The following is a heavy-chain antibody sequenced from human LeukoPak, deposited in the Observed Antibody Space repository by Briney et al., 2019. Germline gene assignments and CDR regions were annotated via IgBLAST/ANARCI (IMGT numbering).Heavy chain of an antibody. V-gene: IGHV4-34*01. Sequence: SETLSLTCAVYSGSFSGYYWSWIRQPPGKGLEWIGEINHSGSTNYNPSLKSRVTISVDASKNQFSLKLSSVTAADTAVYYCARHRRGSHHDFWSGYYNHYFDYWGQGTLVTVSS. D-gene: IGHD3-3*01. CDR2: INHSGST. CDR1: SGSFSGYY. J-gene: IGHJ4*02. CDR3: ARHRRGSHHDFWSGYYNHYFDY.